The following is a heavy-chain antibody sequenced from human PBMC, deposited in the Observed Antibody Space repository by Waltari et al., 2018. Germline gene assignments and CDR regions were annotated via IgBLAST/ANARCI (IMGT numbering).Heavy chain of an antibody. V-gene: IGHV1-8*03. CDR3: AKEGGGDDAFDI. D-gene: IGHD2-21*02. Sequence: QVQLVQSGAEVKKPGASVKVSCKASGYTFTSYDINWVRPATGQGLEWMGWMNPKSGNTGDAKKFQGRGTITRKTAISTAYMELSSLRSEDTAVYYWAKEGGGDDAFDIWGQGTMVTVSS. J-gene: IGHJ3*02. CDR1: GYTFTSYD. CDR2: MNPKSGNT.